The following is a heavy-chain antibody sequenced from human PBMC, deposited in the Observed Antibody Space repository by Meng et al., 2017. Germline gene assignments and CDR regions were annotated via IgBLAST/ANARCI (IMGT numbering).Heavy chain of an antibody. CDR3: ARRGIAARPFYY. V-gene: IGHV4-34*01. CDR1: GGSFSGYY. D-gene: IGHD6-6*01. Sequence: QVQLQQWGAGLLKPSKTLSLTCAVYGGSFSGYYWSWIRQPPGKGLEWIGEINHSGSTNYNPSLKSRVTISVDTSKNQFSLKLSSVTAADTAVYYCARRGIAARPFYYWGQGTLVTVSS. CDR2: INHSGST. J-gene: IGHJ4*02.